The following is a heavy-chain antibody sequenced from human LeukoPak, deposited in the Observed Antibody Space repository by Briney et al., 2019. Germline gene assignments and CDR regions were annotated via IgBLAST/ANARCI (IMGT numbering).Heavy chain of an antibody. CDR1: GFTFSSYE. Sequence: GGSLRLSCAASGFTFSSYEMNWVRQAPGKGLEWVSYISSSGSTIYYADSVKGRFTISRDNAKNSLYLQMNSLRAEDTAVYYCARAIRKKLWFGELADYYYYYMDVWGKGTTVTISS. CDR2: ISSSGSTI. CDR3: ARAIRKKLWFGELADYYYYYMDV. V-gene: IGHV3-48*03. J-gene: IGHJ6*03. D-gene: IGHD3-10*01.